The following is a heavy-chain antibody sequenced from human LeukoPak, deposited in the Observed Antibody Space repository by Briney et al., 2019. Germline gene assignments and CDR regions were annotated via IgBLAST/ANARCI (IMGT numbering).Heavy chain of an antibody. CDR2: IYPGDSDT. Sequence: RGESLKISCEGSGYRFSRHWIGWVRQLPGKGLEWVGMIYPGDSDTRYSLSFQGQVTISADRSISTAYLQWSSLKASDSAMYYCARHFGENWSDPSDYWGQGTLVTVSS. J-gene: IGHJ4*02. CDR1: GYRFSRHW. D-gene: IGHD1-1*01. CDR3: ARHFGENWSDPSDY. V-gene: IGHV5-51*01.